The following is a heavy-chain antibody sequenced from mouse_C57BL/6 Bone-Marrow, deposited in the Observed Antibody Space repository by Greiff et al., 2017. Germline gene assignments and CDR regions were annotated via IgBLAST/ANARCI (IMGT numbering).Heavy chain of an antibody. CDR1: GFSLTSYG. CDR3: ARKGGAYDGYLFAY. CDR2: IWSGGST. D-gene: IGHD2-3*01. V-gene: IGHV2-2*01. Sequence: QVQLKESGPGLVQPSQSLSITCTVSGFSLTSYGVHWVRQSPGKGLEWLGVIWSGGSTDYNAAFISRLSISKDNSKSQVFFKMNSLQADDTAIYYCARKGGAYDGYLFAYWGQGTLVTVSA. J-gene: IGHJ3*01.